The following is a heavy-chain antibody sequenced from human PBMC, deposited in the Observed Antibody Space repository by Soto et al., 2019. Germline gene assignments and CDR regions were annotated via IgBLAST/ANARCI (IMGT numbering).Heavy chain of an antibody. J-gene: IGHJ6*02. V-gene: IGHV1-24*01. CDR3: ATEGATATTLDYYYGMDV. CDR2: FDPEDGET. CDR1: GYTLTELS. D-gene: IGHD4-17*01. Sequence: ASVKVSCKVSGYTLTELSMHWVRQAPGKGLEWMGGFDPEDGETIYAQKFQGRVTMTEDTSTDTAYMELSSLRSEDTAVYYCATEGATATTLDYYYGMDVWGQGTTVTVSS.